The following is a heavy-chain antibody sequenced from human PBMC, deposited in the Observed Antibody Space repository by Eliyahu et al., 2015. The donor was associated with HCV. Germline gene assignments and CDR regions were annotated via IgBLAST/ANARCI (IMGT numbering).Heavy chain of an antibody. Sequence: FSSYAMSWVRQAPGKGLEWVSAISGSGGSTYYADSVKGRFTISRDNSKNTLYLQMNSLRAEDTAVYYCAKARPLMVYAQRSYFDYWGQGTLVTVSS. D-gene: IGHD2-8*01. J-gene: IGHJ4*02. CDR2: ISGSGGST. V-gene: IGHV3-23*01. CDR1: FSSYA. CDR3: AKARPLMVYAQRSYFDY.